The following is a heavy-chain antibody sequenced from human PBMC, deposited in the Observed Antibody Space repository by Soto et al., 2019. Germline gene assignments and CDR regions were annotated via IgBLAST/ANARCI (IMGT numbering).Heavy chain of an antibody. Sequence: ASVKVSCKASGYTFTSYDINWVRQATGQGLEWMGWMNPNRGNTGYAQKFQGRVTMTRNTSISTAYMELSSLRSEDTAVYYCAREIYGDRYYFDYWGQGTLVTVSS. V-gene: IGHV1-8*01. J-gene: IGHJ4*02. CDR1: GYTFTSYD. CDR2: MNPNRGNT. D-gene: IGHD4-17*01. CDR3: AREIYGDRYYFDY.